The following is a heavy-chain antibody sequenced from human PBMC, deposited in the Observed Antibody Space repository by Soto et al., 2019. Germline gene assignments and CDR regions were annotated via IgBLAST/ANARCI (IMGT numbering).Heavy chain of an antibody. CDR2: ISRGSHYI. CDR1: GFRFSGST. J-gene: IGHJ6*02. Sequence: PGGSLRLSCVASGFRFSGSTMNWVRQAPGKGLNWVSSISRGSHYIYYADSVKGRFTISRDNAKNSLYLQMNSLRAEDTAVYYCARWSPSGGSGSYSSGYYYYGMDVWGQGTTVTVSS. D-gene: IGHD3-10*01. CDR3: ARWSPSGGSGSYSSGYYYYGMDV. V-gene: IGHV3-21*04.